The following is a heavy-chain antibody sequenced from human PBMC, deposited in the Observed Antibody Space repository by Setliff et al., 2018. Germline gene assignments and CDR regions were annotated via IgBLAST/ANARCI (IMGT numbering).Heavy chain of an antibody. D-gene: IGHD5-18*01. V-gene: IGHV4-38-2*01. CDR1: GYSISSGYY. Sequence: PSETLSLTCAVSGYSISSGYYRGWIRQPPGKGLEWVGSIYHSGSTYYNPSLKSRVTISVDTSKNQFSLKLSSVTSSDTAVYYCATRIEGYSYGHLYFDYRGQGTLVTVSS. J-gene: IGHJ4*02. CDR2: IYHSGST. CDR3: ATRIEGYSYGHLYFDY.